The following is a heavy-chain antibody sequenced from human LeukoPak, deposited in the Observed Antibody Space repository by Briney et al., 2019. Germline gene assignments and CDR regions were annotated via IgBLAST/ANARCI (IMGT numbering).Heavy chain of an antibody. CDR3: EQFIAVAGTDYYYGMDV. D-gene: IGHD6-19*01. CDR2: IYYSGST. Sequence: TSETLSLTCSVSGGSVSSGISYWSWIRQHPGKGLEWIGYIYYSGSTYYNPSLKSRVTISVDTSKNQFSLKLSSVTAADTAVYYFEQFIAVAGTDYYYGMDVWGQGTTVTVSS. J-gene: IGHJ6*02. V-gene: IGHV4-31*06. CDR1: GGSVSSGISY.